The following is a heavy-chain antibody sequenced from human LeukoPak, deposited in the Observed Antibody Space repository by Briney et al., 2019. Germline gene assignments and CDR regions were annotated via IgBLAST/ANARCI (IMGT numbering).Heavy chain of an antibody. CDR1: GYILTSHD. D-gene: IGHD6-19*01. CDR2: MNPHGANT. V-gene: IGHV1-8*01. Sequence: ASVKVSCKASGYILTSHDISWVRQAPGQGLGWMGWMNPHGANTGYAQKFQGRLTMTRNTSIDTAYMELRSLRSEDTAVYYCARVIAVAGNLGWNYYYGMDVWGQGTTVTVSS. J-gene: IGHJ6*02. CDR3: ARVIAVAGNLGWNYYYGMDV.